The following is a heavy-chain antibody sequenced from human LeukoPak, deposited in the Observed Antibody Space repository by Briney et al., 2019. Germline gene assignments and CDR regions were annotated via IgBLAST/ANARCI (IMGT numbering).Heavy chain of an antibody. CDR2: INPSGGST. CDR3: AREDIGGADYYYMGV. D-gene: IGHD1-26*01. V-gene: IGHV1-46*01. J-gene: IGHJ6*03. CDR1: GYTFTSYY. Sequence: ASVKVSCKASGYTFTSYYMHWVRQAPGQGREWMGIINPSGGSTSYAQKFQGRVTMTRDTSTSTVYMELSSLRSEDTAVYYCAREDIGGADYYYMGVWGKGTTVTVSS.